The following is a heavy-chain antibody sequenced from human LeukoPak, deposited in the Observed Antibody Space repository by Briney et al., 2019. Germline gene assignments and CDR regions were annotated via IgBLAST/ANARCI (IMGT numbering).Heavy chain of an antibody. CDR3: AKSRHGAAAGNFDY. V-gene: IGHV4-4*02. CDR2: IYHSGST. Sequence: TPSGTLSLTCAVSGGSISSSNWWSWVRQPPGKGLEWIGEIYHSGSTNNNPSLKSRVAMSVDKSKNQFSLKLRAVTAADTAVYYCAKSRHGAAAGNFDYWGQGTLVTVSS. CDR1: GGSISSSNW. J-gene: IGHJ4*02. D-gene: IGHD6-13*01.